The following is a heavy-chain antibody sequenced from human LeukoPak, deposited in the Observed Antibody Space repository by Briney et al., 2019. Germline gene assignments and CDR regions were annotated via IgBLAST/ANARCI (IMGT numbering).Heavy chain of an antibody. J-gene: IGHJ4*02. Sequence: PGRSLRLSCAASGFTFRSYGMHWVRQAPGKGPEWVTFISNDGSDKYYADSVKGRFTISRDNSKNTLYLQMNSLRAEDTAVYYCAKDQGPLNYWGQGTLVTVSS. D-gene: IGHD2-8*01. CDR3: AKDQGPLNY. V-gene: IGHV3-30*18. CDR1: GFTFRSYG. CDR2: ISNDGSDK.